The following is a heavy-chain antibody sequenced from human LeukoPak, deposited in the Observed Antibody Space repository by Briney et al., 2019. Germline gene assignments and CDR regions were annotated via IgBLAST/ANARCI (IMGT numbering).Heavy chain of an antibody. Sequence: GESLKISCKGSGYSFTTYWIAWVRQMPGKGLEWMGIIYPGDSDTRYSPSFQGQVTISADKSISTAYLQWSSLKASDTAMYYCVRLYYYDTSNYYPFDYWGQGTLVTVSS. CDR3: VRLYYYDTSNYYPFDY. CDR1: GYSFTTYW. V-gene: IGHV5-51*01. J-gene: IGHJ4*02. CDR2: IYPGDSDT. D-gene: IGHD3-22*01.